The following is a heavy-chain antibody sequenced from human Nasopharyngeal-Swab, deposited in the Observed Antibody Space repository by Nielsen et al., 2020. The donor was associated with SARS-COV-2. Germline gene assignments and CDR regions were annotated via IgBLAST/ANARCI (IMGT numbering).Heavy chain of an antibody. CDR2: ISSSGSTI. CDR1: GFTFSSYE. D-gene: IGHD2-2*01. V-gene: IGHV3-48*03. J-gene: IGHJ3*02. Sequence: GGSLRLSCATSGFTFSSYEMNWVRQAPGKGLEWVSYISSSGSTIYYADSVKGRFTISRDNAKNSLYLQMNSLRAEDTAVYYCARDAYPGYIWGQGTMVTVSS. CDR3: ARDAYPGYI.